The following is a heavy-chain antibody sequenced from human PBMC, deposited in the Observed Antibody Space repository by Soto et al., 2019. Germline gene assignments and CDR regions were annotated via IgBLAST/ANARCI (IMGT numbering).Heavy chain of an antibody. CDR2: ISGSGGST. CDR1: GFTFSSYA. Sequence: GGSLRLSCAASGFTFSSYAMSWVRQAPGKGLEWVSAISGSGGSTYYADSVKGRFTISRDNSKNTLYLQMNSLRAEDTAVYYCARSSGKNFDALDIWGQGTMVTVSS. CDR3: ARSSGKNFDALDI. D-gene: IGHD1-26*01. V-gene: IGHV3-23*01. J-gene: IGHJ3*02.